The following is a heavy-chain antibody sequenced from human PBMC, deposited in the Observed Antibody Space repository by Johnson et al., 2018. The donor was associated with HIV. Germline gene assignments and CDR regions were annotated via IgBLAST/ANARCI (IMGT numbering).Heavy chain of an antibody. Sequence: QLVESGGGLVKPGGSLRLSCADSGFTFSDYYMSWIRQAPGKGLEWVSGISWNSGSIGYAESVKGRFTISSDNSKNTVYLQMGSLRAQDRAVYYCARKDPADAFDIWGQGTMVTVSS. J-gene: IGHJ3*02. CDR2: ISWNSGSI. CDR3: ARKDPADAFDI. V-gene: IGHV3-11*04. D-gene: IGHD2-15*01. CDR1: GFTFSDYY.